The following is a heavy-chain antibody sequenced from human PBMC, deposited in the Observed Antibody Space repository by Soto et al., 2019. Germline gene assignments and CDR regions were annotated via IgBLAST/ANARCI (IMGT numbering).Heavy chain of an antibody. CDR3: ARSWWVATTNSCDY. CDR2: IIPIFGTA. J-gene: IGHJ4*02. V-gene: IGHV1-69*12. CDR1: GGTFSSYA. Sequence: QVQLVQSGAEVKKPGSSVKVSCKASGGTFSSYAISWVRQAPGQGLEWMGGIIPIFGTANYAQKVQGRVTITADESTHTAYMELSSLRSEDTDVYYCARSWWVATTNSCDYWGQGNLVTVSS. D-gene: IGHD2-21*02.